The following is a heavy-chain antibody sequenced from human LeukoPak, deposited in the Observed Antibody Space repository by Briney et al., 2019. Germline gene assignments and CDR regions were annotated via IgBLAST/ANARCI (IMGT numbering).Heavy chain of an antibody. J-gene: IGHJ6*03. D-gene: IGHD1-26*01. V-gene: IGHV3-30*03. CDR3: ARDPYSGTYGNTYYYYMDV. CDR1: GFTFSSYG. Sequence: GGSLRLSCAASGFTFSSYGMHWVRQAPGKGLEWVAVISYDGSNKYYADSVKGRFTISRDNSKNTLYLQMNSLRAEDTAVYYCARDPYSGTYGNTYYYYMDVWGKGTTVTISS. CDR2: ISYDGSNK.